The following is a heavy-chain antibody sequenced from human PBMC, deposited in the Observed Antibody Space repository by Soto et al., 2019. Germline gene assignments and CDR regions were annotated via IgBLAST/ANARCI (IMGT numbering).Heavy chain of an antibody. J-gene: IGHJ4*02. CDR2: IYSSGST. CDR1: GGSISSYY. Sequence: PSETLSLTCTVSGGSISSYYCSWIRQPAWKGLEWIGRIYSSGSTNYNPSLKSRVTMSVDTSKNQFSLKLSSVTAADTAVYYCASTGGNSGYYYWGQGTPVTVSS. V-gene: IGHV4-4*07. D-gene: IGHD3-22*01. CDR3: ASTGGNSGYYY.